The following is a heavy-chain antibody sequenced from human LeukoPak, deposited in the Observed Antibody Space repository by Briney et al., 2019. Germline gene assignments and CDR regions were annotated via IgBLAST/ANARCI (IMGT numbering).Heavy chain of an antibody. J-gene: IGHJ3*02. V-gene: IGHV1-2*04. CDR2: INPNSGGT. D-gene: IGHD6-13*01. Sequence: ASVKVSCKASGYTFTGYYMHWVRQAPGQGLEWMGWINPNSGGTNYAQKFQGWVTMTRDTSISTAYMELSRLRSDDTAVYYCARAAAASTSHDAFDIWGQGTMVTVSS. CDR3: ARAAAASTSHDAFDI. CDR1: GYTFTGYY.